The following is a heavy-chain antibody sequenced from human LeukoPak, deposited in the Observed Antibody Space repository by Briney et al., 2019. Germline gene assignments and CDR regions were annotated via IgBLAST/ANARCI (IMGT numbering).Heavy chain of an antibody. CDR1: GFTFSSFG. J-gene: IGHJ4*02. V-gene: IGHV3-30*02. Sequence: GGSLRLSCTASGFTFSSFGMHWVRQAPGKGLEWVAFIRYDGSNKYYADSVKGRFTISRDNSKNTLYLQMNSLRAEDTAVFYCAKPHFDYWGQGTLVTVSS. CDR2: IRYDGSNK. CDR3: AKPHFDY.